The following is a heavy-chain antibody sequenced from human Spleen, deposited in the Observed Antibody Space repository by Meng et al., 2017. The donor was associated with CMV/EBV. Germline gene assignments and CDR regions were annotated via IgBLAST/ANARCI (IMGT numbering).Heavy chain of an antibody. J-gene: IGHJ6*02. CDR1: GFTVSSNY. D-gene: IGHD2-15*01. CDR2: IRSEAYGATP. Sequence: GGSLRLSCAASGFTVSSNYMSWVRQAPGKGLEWVGFIRSEAYGATPDYAASVRGRFTISRDDSKSIAYLQMNSLKTEDTAVYFCSGCSGGSCHYYAMDVWGQGTTVTVSS. CDR3: SGCSGGSCHYYAMDV. V-gene: IGHV3-49*04.